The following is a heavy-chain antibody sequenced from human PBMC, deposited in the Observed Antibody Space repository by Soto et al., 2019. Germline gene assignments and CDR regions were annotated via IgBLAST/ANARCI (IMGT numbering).Heavy chain of an antibody. D-gene: IGHD2-21*02. CDR1: GESISSSSYY. Sequence: SETLSLTCIVSGESISSSSYYWVWIRQPPGKGLEWIGSIDDSGRTYYNPSFKSRVTISIDTSKNQFSLKLSSVTATDTAVYYCARQRTTVVTQAYFDHWGQGALVTVSS. J-gene: IGHJ4*02. CDR2: IDDSGRT. CDR3: ARQRTTVVTQAYFDH. V-gene: IGHV4-39*01.